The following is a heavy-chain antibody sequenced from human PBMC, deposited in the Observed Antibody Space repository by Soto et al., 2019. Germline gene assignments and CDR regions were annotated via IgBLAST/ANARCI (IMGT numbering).Heavy chain of an antibody. Sequence: QVQLVQSGAEVKKPGSSVKVSCKASAGTFSRYSITWVRQAPGHGLEWIGRIIPIFGIASYAQKFQGRVTITADESTSTAYMELSSLRSYDTAVYYCAREARDRETGLVPAAIDGLDVWGQGTTVTVSS. CDR3: AREARDRETGLVPAAIDGLDV. J-gene: IGHJ6*02. CDR1: AGTFSRYS. V-gene: IGHV1-69*08. CDR2: IIPIFGIA. D-gene: IGHD2-2*01.